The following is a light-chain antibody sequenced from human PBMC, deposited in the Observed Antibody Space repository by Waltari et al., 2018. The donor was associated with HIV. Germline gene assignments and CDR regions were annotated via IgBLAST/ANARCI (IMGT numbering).Light chain of an antibody. CDR1: RSDGGGYNA. CDR3: SSYTSSDTVV. CDR2: EVS. V-gene: IGLV2-14*01. Sequence: QSALTQPASVSGSPGQTINITCTGTRSDGGGYNAVSWYQHHPTKAPKLVILEVSNRPSGVSNRFSGSKSGNRASLTISGLQAEDEAYYYCSSYTSSDTVVFGGGTKVTVL. J-gene: IGLJ2*01.